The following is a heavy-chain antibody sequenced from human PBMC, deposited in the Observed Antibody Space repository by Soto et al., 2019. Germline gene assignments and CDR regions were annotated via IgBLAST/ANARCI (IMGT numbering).Heavy chain of an antibody. J-gene: IGHJ5*02. CDR1: GGSISSSSYY. D-gene: IGHD5-12*01. CDR3: ARHALDSGPNRFDP. V-gene: IGHV4-39*01. Sequence: SETLSLTCTVSGGSISSSSYYWGWIRQPPGKGLEWIGSIYYSGSTYYNPSLKSRVTISVDTSKNQFSLKLSSVTAADTAVYYCARHALDSGPNRFDPWGQVTLVSVS. CDR2: IYYSGST.